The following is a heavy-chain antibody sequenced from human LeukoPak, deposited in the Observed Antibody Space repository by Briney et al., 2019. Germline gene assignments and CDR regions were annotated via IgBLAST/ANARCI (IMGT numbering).Heavy chain of an antibody. V-gene: IGHV3-23*01. CDR1: GFTFSSYA. Sequence: GGSLRLSCAASGFTFSSYAMSWVRQAPGKGLEWVSAISGSGGSTYYADSVKGRFTVSRDNSKNTLYLQMNSLRAEDTAVYYCAKDVRASGSPYFDYWGQGTLVTVSS. J-gene: IGHJ4*02. CDR2: ISGSGGST. D-gene: IGHD3-22*01. CDR3: AKDVRASGSPYFDY.